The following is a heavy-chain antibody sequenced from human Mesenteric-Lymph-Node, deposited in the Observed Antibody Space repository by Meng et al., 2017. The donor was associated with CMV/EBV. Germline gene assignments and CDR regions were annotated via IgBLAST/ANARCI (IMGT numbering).Heavy chain of an antibody. J-gene: IGHJ6*02. CDR2: SDDTGSV. V-gene: IGHV4-61*01. D-gene: IGHD3-10*01. CDR3: ARTRMVRGVHGDYYYYYGMDV. CDR1: GASVSSGSFY. Sequence: GSLRLSCRVSGASVSSGSFYWAWIRQPRGKGLEWIGYSDDTGSVSTNPSLRSRVSISVDTSKNQFSLNLISVTTADTAVYYCARTRMVRGVHGDYYYYYGMDVWGQGTTVTVSS.